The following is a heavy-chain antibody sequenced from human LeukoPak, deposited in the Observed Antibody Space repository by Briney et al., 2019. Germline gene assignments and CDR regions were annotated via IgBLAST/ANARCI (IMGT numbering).Heavy chain of an antibody. J-gene: IGHJ4*02. D-gene: IGHD1-1*01. Sequence: ASVKVSCKASGYTFTSYDISWVRQATGQGLEWMGWMNPNSGNTGYAQKFQGRVTMTRNTSISTAYMELSSLRSEDTAVYYCARGSPGTTVLVYWGQGTLVTVSS. CDR3: ARGSPGTTVLVY. V-gene: IGHV1-8*01. CDR2: MNPNSGNT. CDR1: GYTFTSYD.